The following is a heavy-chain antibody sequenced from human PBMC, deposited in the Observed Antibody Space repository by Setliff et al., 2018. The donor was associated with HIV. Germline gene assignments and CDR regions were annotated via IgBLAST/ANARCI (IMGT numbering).Heavy chain of an antibody. CDR3: ATGKLAAGGAFDI. CDR2: IYDSGSP. J-gene: IGHJ3*02. Sequence: LSLTCTVSGGSMNSGTYYWTWIRQHPGKGLEWIGSIYDSGSPFYNASLKSRLAISVDASKNQFSLKLSSVIVADTAVYYCATGKLAAGGAFDIWGQGTTVTVSS. D-gene: IGHD6-13*01. CDR1: GGSMNSGTYY. V-gene: IGHV4-31*03.